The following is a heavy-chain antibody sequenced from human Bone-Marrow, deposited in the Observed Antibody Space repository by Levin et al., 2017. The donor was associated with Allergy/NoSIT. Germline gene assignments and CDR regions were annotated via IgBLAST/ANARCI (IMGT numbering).Heavy chain of an antibody. V-gene: IGHV3-48*01. Sequence: GGSLRLSCAASGFIFSSYSMNWVRQAPGKGLEWISSISSSGYSIYYADSVKGRFTISRDNAKNSLFLQIDSLRAEDTAVYYCARDPRGIVPSLIYYYYMDVWGKGTTVTVSS. CDR3: ARDPRGIVPSLIYYYYMDV. D-gene: IGHD2-2*01. CDR1: GFIFSSYS. CDR2: ISSSGYSI. J-gene: IGHJ6*03.